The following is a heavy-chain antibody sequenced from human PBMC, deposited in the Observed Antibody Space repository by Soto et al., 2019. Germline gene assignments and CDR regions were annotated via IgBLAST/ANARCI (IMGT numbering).Heavy chain of an antibody. V-gene: IGHV1-3*01. CDR1: GYTFTHYA. D-gene: IGHD6-13*01. CDR2: INAGSGNT. J-gene: IGHJ5*02. Sequence: QVQLVQSGAEVKKPGASVKVSCTASGYTFTHYAIHWVRHAPGQRLEWMGFINAGSGNTKYSQTLHGRLTFTNDTSASTAYMDLCSLRSEDTAIYYCARGLAADGAWGQGTLVTVSS. CDR3: ARGLAADGA.